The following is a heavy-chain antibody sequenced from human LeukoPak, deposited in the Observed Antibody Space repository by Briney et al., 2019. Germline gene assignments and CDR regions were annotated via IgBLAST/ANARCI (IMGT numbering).Heavy chain of an antibody. J-gene: IGHJ4*02. D-gene: IGHD5-18*01. CDR3: AKGRYSYGLFDF. CDR2: MSASGANT. Sequence: GGSLRLSCAVSGFTFSSYAMSWVRQAPGRGLEWVSSMSASGANTDYADSVKGRFTISRDDPKNTLYLQMNSLRVEDTAVYYCAKGRYSYGLFDFWGQGTLVTVSS. CDR1: GFTFSSYA. V-gene: IGHV3-23*01.